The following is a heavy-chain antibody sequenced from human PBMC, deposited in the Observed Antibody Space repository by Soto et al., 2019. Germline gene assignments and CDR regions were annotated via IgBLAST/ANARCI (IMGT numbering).Heavy chain of an antibody. J-gene: IGHJ5*02. CDR1: GGTFSSYT. D-gene: IGHD2-15*01. V-gene: IGHV1-69*02. CDR3: ARGGDIVVVVAATHNWFDP. CDR2: IIPILGIA. Sequence: QVQLVQSGAEVKKPGSSVKVSCKASGGTFSSYTISWVRQALGQGLEWMGRIIPILGIANYAQKFQGRVTSTADKPSSTAYMELRSLRSEDPAVYYCARGGDIVVVVAATHNWFDPWGQGTLVTVSS.